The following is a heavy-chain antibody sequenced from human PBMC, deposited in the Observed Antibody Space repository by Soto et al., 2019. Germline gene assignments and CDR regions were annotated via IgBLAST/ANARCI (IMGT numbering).Heavy chain of an antibody. CDR2: ISGSGGST. CDR1: GFTFSSYA. CDR3: ARRGSGSDYDY. D-gene: IGHD1-26*01. Sequence: EVLLLESGGGLVQPGGSLRLSCAASGFTFSSYAMRWVRQAPVKGLEWVSAISGSGGSTYYADSVKGRFTISRDNSQITLYLQMNSLRAEDTAVYYGARRGSGSDYDYGGQGTLVTVSS. J-gene: IGHJ4*02. V-gene: IGHV3-23*01.